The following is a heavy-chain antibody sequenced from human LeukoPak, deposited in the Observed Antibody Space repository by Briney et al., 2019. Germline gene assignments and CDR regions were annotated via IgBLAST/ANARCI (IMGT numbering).Heavy chain of an antibody. CDR3: ARASDPRDDAFDI. V-gene: IGHV4-4*07. CDR2: IYTSGST. Sequence: SETLSLTCTVSGGSISSYYWSWIRQPAGKGLEWIGRIYTSGSTNYNPSLKSRVTMSVDTSKNQFSLQLNSVTPEDTAVYYCARASDPRDDAFDIWGQGTMVTVSS. CDR1: GGSISSYY. J-gene: IGHJ3*02.